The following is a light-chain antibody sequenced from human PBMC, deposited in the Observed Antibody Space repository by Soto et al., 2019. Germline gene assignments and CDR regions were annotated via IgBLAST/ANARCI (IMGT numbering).Light chain of an antibody. V-gene: IGKV3-20*01. J-gene: IGKJ2*01. CDR2: DVS. CDR3: QQYGTSPYT. CDR1: QTFSSSY. Sequence: EIVLTQSPGTLSLSPGERATLSCRASQTFSSSYLAWYQQKPGQAPGLLIYDVSSRATGIPDRFSGSGSGTDFALTISRLEPEDFAVYYCQQYGTSPYTFGQGTKLEIK.